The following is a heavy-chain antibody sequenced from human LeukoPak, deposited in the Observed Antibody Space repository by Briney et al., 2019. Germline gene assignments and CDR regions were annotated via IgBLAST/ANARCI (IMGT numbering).Heavy chain of an antibody. J-gene: IGHJ4*02. CDR2: IGTFGTVI. Sequence: PGGSLRLSCASFGFTFSSYEMNWVRQAPGKGLEWISYIGTFGTVIHYAGSVRGRFTISRDDAKNSLYLQMNSLRAQDTAVYYCAREKGDDYVWGSYRYIDYWGQGTLVTVSS. CDR3: AREKGDDYVWGSYRYIDY. V-gene: IGHV3-48*03. CDR1: GFTFSSYE. D-gene: IGHD3-16*02.